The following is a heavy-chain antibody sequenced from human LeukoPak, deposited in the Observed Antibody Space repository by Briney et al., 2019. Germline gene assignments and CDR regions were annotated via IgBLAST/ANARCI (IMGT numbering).Heavy chain of an antibody. V-gene: IGHV4-59*08. CDR3: ARHSPIHYYYYGMDV. D-gene: IGHD2-2*02. J-gene: IGHJ6*02. Sequence: PSETLSLTCTVSGGSINISYWSWIRQPPGKGLEWIGYIYYRGTTNYNPSLKSRVTISVDTSKNQYSLKLSSVTAADTAVYYCARHSPIHYYYYGMDVWGQGTTVTVSS. CDR1: GGSINISY. CDR2: IYYRGTT.